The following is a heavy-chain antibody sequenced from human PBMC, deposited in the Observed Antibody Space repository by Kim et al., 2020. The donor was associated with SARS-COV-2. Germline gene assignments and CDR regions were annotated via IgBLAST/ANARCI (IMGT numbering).Heavy chain of an antibody. CDR1: GFTFTSSA. J-gene: IGHJ5*02. D-gene: IGHD3-10*01. CDR3: AADYYGSGSYYRAASP. Sequence: SVKVSCKASGFTFTSSAMQWVRQARGQRLEWIGWIVVGSGNTNYAQKFQERVTITRDMSTSTAYMELSSLRSEDTAVYYCAADYYGSGSYYRAASPWGQGTLVTVSS. CDR2: IVVGSGNT. V-gene: IGHV1-58*02.